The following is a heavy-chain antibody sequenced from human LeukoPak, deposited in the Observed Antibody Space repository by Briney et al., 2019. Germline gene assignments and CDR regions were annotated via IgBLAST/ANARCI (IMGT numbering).Heavy chain of an antibody. CDR3: AKEGQRGSYGVYDDYH. J-gene: IGHJ5*02. Sequence: GRSLRLSCAASGFTFSRDGMHWVRQAPGEGLEWVAVISNDETNKYYTDSVRGRFTISRDNPKNMVYLQMNSLRVEDTAVYYCAKEGQRGSYGVYDDYHWGQGTLVTVSS. D-gene: IGHD5/OR15-5a*01. CDR1: GFTFSRDG. V-gene: IGHV3-30*18. CDR2: ISNDETNK.